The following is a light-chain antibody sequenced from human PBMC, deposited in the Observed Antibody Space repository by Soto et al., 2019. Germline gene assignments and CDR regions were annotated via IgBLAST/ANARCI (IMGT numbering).Light chain of an antibody. CDR3: QQTSSFPLT. CDR2: KAS. CDR1: QGISSW. V-gene: IGKV1-12*01. J-gene: IGKJ4*01. Sequence: IQMTQSPFSVSASVGDRVTITCRASQGISSWLAWYQQKPGKSPTLLIYKASNLQTAVPSRFSGSGSGTDFTLTISSLQPEDFATYYCQQTSSFPLTFGGGTKVEIK.